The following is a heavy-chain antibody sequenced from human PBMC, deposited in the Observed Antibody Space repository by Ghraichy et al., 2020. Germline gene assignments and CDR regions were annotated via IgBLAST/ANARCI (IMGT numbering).Heavy chain of an antibody. V-gene: IGHV3-74*01. D-gene: IGHD3-10*01. CDR3: ARGGAGSFYNYFDY. CDR1: GFTFSSYW. J-gene: IGHJ4*02. Sequence: SCAASGFTFSSYWMHWVRQAPGKGLVWVSHINNDGSTTNYADSVKGRLTISRDNAKNTLYLQMDSLRAEDTAVYYCARGGAGSFYNYFDYWGQGTLVTVSS. CDR2: INNDGSTT.